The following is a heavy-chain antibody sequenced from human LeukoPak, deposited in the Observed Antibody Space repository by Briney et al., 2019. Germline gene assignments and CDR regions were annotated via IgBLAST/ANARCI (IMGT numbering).Heavy chain of an antibody. Sequence: SETLSLTCTVSGGSISSYYWSWIRQPPWKGLEWIGYIYYSGSTNYNPSLKSRVTISVDTSKNQFSLKLSSVTAADTAVYYCARDRGGGNVFDYWGQGTLVTVSS. CDR3: ARDRGGGNVFDY. CDR1: GGSISSYY. CDR2: IYYSGST. V-gene: IGHV4-59*01. D-gene: IGHD4-23*01. J-gene: IGHJ4*02.